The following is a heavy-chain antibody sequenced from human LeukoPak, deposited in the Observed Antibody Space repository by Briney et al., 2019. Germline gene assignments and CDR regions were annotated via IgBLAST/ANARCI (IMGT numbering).Heavy chain of an antibody. J-gene: IGHJ4*02. D-gene: IGHD2-2*01. CDR3: AREHALAEYFDH. CDR2: ISSSSSYI. V-gene: IGHV3-21*01. Sequence: GGSLRLSCAASGFTFSSYSMNWVRQAPGKGLEWVSSISSSSSYIYYADSVKGRFTISRDNAKNSLYLQMNSLRAEDTAVYYCAREHALAEYFDHWGQGSLVTVSS. CDR1: GFTFSSYS.